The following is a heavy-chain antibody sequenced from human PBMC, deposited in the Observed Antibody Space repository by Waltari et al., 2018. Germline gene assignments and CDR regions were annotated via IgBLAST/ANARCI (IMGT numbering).Heavy chain of an antibody. V-gene: IGHV1-8*01. Sequence: QLQLVQSGAEVKKPGASVKVSCTASGSSFTTYDINWVRQATGQGLEWMGWMNPNSGTTGYAQKFQGRVTMTRDTSINTAYMELSSLRSEDTAVYYCARAPGYRFGMDVWGQGTAVTVSS. D-gene: IGHD5-12*01. CDR1: GSSFTTYD. CDR3: ARAPGYRFGMDV. CDR2: MNPNSGTT. J-gene: IGHJ6*02.